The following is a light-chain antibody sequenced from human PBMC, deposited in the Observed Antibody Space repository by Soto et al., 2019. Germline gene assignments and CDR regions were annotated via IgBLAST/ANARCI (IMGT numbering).Light chain of an antibody. Sequence: QSVLTQPRSVSGSPGQSVTISCTGTTGDVGGSGHVSWYQQHPGKAPKLVIYDVNQRPSGVPDRFSGSKSGNTASLPISGLQAEDESDYYCRSHAGSLTWVFGGGTKLTVL. CDR1: TGDVGGSGH. J-gene: IGLJ3*02. CDR3: RSHAGSLTWV. V-gene: IGLV2-11*01. CDR2: DVN.